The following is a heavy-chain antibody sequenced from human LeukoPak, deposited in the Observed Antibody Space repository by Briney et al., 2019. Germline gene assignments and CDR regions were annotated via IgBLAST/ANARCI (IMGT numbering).Heavy chain of an antibody. V-gene: IGHV1-69*04. Sequence: GASVKVSCKASGGTFSSYAISWVRQAPGQGLEWMGRIIPILGIANYAQKFQGRVTITADKSTSTAYMELSSLRSEDTAVYYCARGPTRLGYCSGGSCQNWSDPWGQGTLVTVSS. J-gene: IGHJ5*02. D-gene: IGHD2-15*01. CDR3: ARGPTRLGYCSGGSCQNWSDP. CDR2: IIPILGIA. CDR1: GGTFSSYA.